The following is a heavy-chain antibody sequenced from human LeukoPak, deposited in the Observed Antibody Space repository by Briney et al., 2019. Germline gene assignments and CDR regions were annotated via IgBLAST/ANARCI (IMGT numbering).Heavy chain of an antibody. CDR3: ARTGGRIVFDY. V-gene: IGHV1-69*13. Sequence: SVKVSCKGSGGTFSNYAISCVRQAPGQGLEWMGGIIPIFGTANYAQKFQGRVTITADESTSTAYMELSSLRSEDTAVYYCARTGGRIVFDYWGQGTLVTVSS. J-gene: IGHJ4*02. CDR1: GGTFSNYA. CDR2: IIPIFGTA. D-gene: IGHD2/OR15-2a*01.